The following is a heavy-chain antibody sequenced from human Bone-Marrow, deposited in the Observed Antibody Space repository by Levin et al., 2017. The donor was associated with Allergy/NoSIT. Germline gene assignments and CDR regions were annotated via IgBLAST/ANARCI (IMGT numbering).Heavy chain of an antibody. CDR3: ARDRLADY. Sequence: GESLKISCAASGFTFRSYSMNWVRQAPGKGLEWISYISGSSRDIFYADSVKGRFTISRDNAKNSVYLQMNRLGAEDTAVYYCARDRLADYWGQGTLVAVSS. J-gene: IGHJ4*02. CDR2: ISGSSRDI. CDR1: GFTFRSYS. D-gene: IGHD3-9*01. V-gene: IGHV3-21*05.